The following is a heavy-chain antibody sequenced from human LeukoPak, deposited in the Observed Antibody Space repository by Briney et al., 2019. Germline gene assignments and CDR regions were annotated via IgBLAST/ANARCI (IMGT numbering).Heavy chain of an antibody. V-gene: IGHV3-23*01. J-gene: IGHJ4*02. Sequence: PGGSLRLSCAASGFTFSSYAMSWVRQAPGKGLEWVSAISGSGGSTYYADSVKGRFTISRDNAKNTLFLQMNSLRGEDTAVYYCAREQWLVFDYWGQGSLVTVSS. CDR2: ISGSGGST. D-gene: IGHD6-19*01. CDR1: GFTFSSYA. CDR3: AREQWLVFDY.